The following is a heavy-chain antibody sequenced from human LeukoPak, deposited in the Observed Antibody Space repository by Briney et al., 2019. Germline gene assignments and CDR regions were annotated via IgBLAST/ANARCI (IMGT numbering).Heavy chain of an antibody. V-gene: IGHV3-30*02. D-gene: IGHD1-26*01. J-gene: IGHJ4*02. CDR2: IRYDGSNK. CDR3: ARDPLLSGSSLDY. CDR1: GFTFSNYG. Sequence: GGSLRLSCAASGFTFSNYGMHWVRQAPGKGLEWVAFIRYDGSNKYSADSVKGRFTISRDNSKNTLYLQMNSLRAEDTAVYYCARDPLLSGSSLDYWGQGTLVTVSS.